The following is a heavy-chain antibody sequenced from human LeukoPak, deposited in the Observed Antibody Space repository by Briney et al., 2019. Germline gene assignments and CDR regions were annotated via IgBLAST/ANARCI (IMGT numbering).Heavy chain of an antibody. CDR2: INRDGISI. Sequence: GGSLRLSCEASGFTFSTYWTTWVRQAPGKGLVWVARINRDGISISYADSVKGRFTISRDNAKNTLYLQMNSLRPEDTAVYYCASWDQLLSYWGQGTLVTVSS. V-gene: IGHV3-74*01. J-gene: IGHJ4*02. CDR1: GFTFSTYW. D-gene: IGHD2-2*01. CDR3: ASWDQLLSY.